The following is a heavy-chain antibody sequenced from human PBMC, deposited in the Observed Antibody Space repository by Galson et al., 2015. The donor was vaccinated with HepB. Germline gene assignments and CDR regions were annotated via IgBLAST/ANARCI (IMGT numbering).Heavy chain of an antibody. CDR1: GYTFTSYD. V-gene: IGHV1-8*01. J-gene: IGHJ5*02. CDR2: MNPNSGNT. Sequence: SVKVSCKASGYTFTSYDINWVRQATGQGLEWMGWMNPNSGNTGYAQKFQGRVTMTRNTSISTAYMELSSLRSEDTAVYYCARGHSQWLVWFDPWGQGTLVTVSS. D-gene: IGHD6-19*01. CDR3: ARGHSQWLVWFDP.